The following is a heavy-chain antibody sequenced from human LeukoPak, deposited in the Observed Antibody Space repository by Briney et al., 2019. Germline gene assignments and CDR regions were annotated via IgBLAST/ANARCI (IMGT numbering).Heavy chain of an antibody. V-gene: IGHV1-8*01. CDR2: LNPHSGKT. J-gene: IGHJ5*02. D-gene: IGHD4-17*01. CDR1: GHTFNS. CDR3: ARLSSHYGDYKVDP. Sequence: GASVKVSCKTSGHTFNSFNWVRQTTGQGLEWMGWLNPHSGKTGYAQNFQGRVTMTRDTSIRTAYMELSSLRSEDTAVYYCARLSSHYGDYKVDPWGQGTLVTVSS.